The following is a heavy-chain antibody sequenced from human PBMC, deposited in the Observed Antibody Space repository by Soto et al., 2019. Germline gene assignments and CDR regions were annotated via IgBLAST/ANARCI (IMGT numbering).Heavy chain of an antibody. V-gene: IGHV3-74*01. Sequence: QPGGSLRLSCAASGFTFSSYWMHWVRQAPGKGLVWVSRINSDGSSTSYADSVKGRFTISRDNAKNTLYLQMNSLRADDTAVYYCARGVRYYSSEKPANFDYWGQGALVTVSS. CDR1: GFTFSSYW. CDR3: ARGVRYYSSEKPANFDY. D-gene: IGHD2-21*01. CDR2: INSDGSST. J-gene: IGHJ4*02.